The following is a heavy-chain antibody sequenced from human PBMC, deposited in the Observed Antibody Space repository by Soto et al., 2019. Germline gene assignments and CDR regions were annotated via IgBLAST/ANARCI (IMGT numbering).Heavy chain of an antibody. CDR3: VKGGVVVVGYYYGMDV. J-gene: IGHJ6*02. CDR1: GFTFSKYA. V-gene: IGHV3-64D*06. CDR2: ISSNGGSA. D-gene: IGHD2-15*01. Sequence: QPAGSLRLSCSAAGFTFSKYAMHWVRQAPGKGLEYVSAISSNGGSAYYADSVKGRFTISRDNSKNTLYLQMSSLRGEDTAVYYCVKGGVVVVGYYYGMDVWGQGTTVTVSS.